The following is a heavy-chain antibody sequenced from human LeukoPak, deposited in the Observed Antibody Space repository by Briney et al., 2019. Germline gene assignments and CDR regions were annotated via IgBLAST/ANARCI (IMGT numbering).Heavy chain of an antibody. V-gene: IGHV4-59*01. J-gene: IGHJ5*02. Sequence: SETLSLTCTVSGGSISSYYWSWIRQSPEKGLEWIGYIYSSGSTNYNPSLKSRVTISVDTSKNQFSLKLSSVTAADTAVYYCARGGYYGSGNDFRFDPWGQGTLVTVSS. D-gene: IGHD3-10*01. CDR2: IYSSGST. CDR1: GGSISSYY. CDR3: ARGGYYGSGNDFRFDP.